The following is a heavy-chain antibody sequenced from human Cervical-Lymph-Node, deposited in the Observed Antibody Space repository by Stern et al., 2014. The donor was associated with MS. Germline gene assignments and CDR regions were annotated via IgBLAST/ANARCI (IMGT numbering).Heavy chain of an antibody. D-gene: IGHD4-23*01. CDR2: INTNTGNP. CDR1: GYTFTRYA. Sequence: VQLVQSGSELEKPGASVKLSCKASGYTFTRYAMNWVRQAPGQGLEWMGWINTNTGNPTYVQGFTGRFVFSLDTSVSTAYLQISSLKAEDTAVYYCTRGKLVNREMYENFQFWGQGTLVTVSS. CDR3: TRGKLVNREMYENFQF. J-gene: IGHJ1*01. V-gene: IGHV7-4-1*02.